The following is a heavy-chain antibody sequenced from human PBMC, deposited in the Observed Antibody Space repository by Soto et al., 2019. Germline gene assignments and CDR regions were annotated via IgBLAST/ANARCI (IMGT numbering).Heavy chain of an antibody. CDR2: ISGSGGST. Sequence: GGSLRLSCAASGFTFSSYAMSWVRQAPGKGLEWVSAISGSGGSTYYADSVKGRFTISRDNSKNTLYLQMNSLRAEDTAVYYCAKNPHIPDYYGSGSYLNYYYYYMDVWGKGTTVTVSS. V-gene: IGHV3-23*01. CDR3: AKNPHIPDYYGSGSYLNYYYYYMDV. D-gene: IGHD3-10*01. CDR1: GFTFSSYA. J-gene: IGHJ6*03.